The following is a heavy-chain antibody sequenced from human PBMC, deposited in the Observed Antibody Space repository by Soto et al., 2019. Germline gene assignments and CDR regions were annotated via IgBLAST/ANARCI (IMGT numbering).Heavy chain of an antibody. J-gene: IGHJ4*02. Sequence: LSLTCTVSGGSISSGGYYWSWIRQHPGKGLEWIGYIYYSGSTYFNPSLKSRLTISVDTSKNQFSLNLSSVTAADMAVYYCAREGSYSAYNFAHGIQLWSFDFWGQGALVTVSS. CDR3: AREGSYSAYNFAHGIQLWSFDF. CDR2: IYYSGST. CDR1: GGSISSGGYY. V-gene: IGHV4-31*03. D-gene: IGHD5-12*01.